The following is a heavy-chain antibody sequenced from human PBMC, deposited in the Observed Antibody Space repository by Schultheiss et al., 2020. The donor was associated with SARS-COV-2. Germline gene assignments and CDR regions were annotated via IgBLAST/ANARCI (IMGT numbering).Heavy chain of an antibody. CDR1: GFTFSDYY. Sequence: GGSLRLSCAASGFTFSDYYMSWIRQAPGKGMEWISYISDSESHYTHYADSVKGRFTISRDNAKNALYLHMNSLRVEDTAVYYCATDAWWHDAFDIWGQGTMVTVSS. CDR2: ISDSESHYT. J-gene: IGHJ3*02. D-gene: IGHD2-15*01. V-gene: IGHV3-11*06. CDR3: ATDAWWHDAFDI.